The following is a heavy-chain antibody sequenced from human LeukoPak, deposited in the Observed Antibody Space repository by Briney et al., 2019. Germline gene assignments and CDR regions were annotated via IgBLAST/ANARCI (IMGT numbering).Heavy chain of an antibody. V-gene: IGHV4-39*02. CDR3: ARPSRGDGYNPYFDY. Sequence: SETLSLTCTVSSSSISSSPYYWGWIRQSPGKGLEWIGSISYSGTTYYNPSLKSRVTISVDTSKNHFSLKLSSVTAADTAVYYCARPSRGDGYNPYFDYWGQGTLVTVSS. J-gene: IGHJ4*02. D-gene: IGHD5-24*01. CDR1: SSSISSSPYY. CDR2: ISYSGTT.